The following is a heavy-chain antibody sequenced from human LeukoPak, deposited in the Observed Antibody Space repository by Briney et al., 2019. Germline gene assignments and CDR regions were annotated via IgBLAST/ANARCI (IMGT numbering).Heavy chain of an antibody. CDR3: ARGRGIAVAGTSPPYY. CDR1: GYTFTSYG. V-gene: IGHV1-18*01. Sequence: ASVQVSCQASGYTFTSYGISWVRQAPGQGLEWMGWISAYNGNTNYAQKLQGRVTMTTDTSTSTAYMELRGLRSDDTAVYYCARGRGIAVAGTSPPYYWGQGTLVTVSS. J-gene: IGHJ4*02. CDR2: ISAYNGNT. D-gene: IGHD6-19*01.